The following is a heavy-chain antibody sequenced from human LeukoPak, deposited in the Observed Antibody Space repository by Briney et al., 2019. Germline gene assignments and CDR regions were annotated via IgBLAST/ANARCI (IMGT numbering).Heavy chain of an antibody. CDR2: IYYSGST. J-gene: IGHJ4*02. CDR3: ARHGKVGATIKRNGYFDY. CDR1: GGSISSSSYY. Sequence: SETLSLTCTVSGGSISSSSYYWGWIRQPPGKGLEWIGSIYYSGSTYYNPSLKSRVTISVDTSKNQFSLKLSSVTAADTAVYYCARHGKVGATIKRNGYFDYWGQGTLVTVSS. D-gene: IGHD1-26*01. V-gene: IGHV4-39*01.